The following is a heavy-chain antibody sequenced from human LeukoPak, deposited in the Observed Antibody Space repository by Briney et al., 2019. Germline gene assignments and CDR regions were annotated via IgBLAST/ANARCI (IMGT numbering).Heavy chain of an antibody. Sequence: PGGSLRLSCAASGFTFSSYWMSWVRQAPGKGLEWVANIKQDGSEKYYVDSVKGRFTISRDNAKNSLYLQMNSLRAEDMAVYYCAREAWHYDFWSGPGVWFDPWGQGTLVTVPS. J-gene: IGHJ5*02. CDR3: AREAWHYDFWSGPGVWFDP. CDR2: IKQDGSEK. D-gene: IGHD3-3*01. V-gene: IGHV3-7*01. CDR1: GFTFSSYW.